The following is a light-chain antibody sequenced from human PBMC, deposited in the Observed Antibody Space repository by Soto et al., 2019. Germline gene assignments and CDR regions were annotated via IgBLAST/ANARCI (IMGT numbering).Light chain of an antibody. CDR2: DAS. CDR3: QQYDVHPKT. J-gene: IGKJ1*01. CDR1: QSIGSY. Sequence: DIQMTQSPSSLSASVGDRVTITCRASQSIGSYFNWYQQTPGKAPKVLISDASRLETGVPSRFSGSGYGTDFTLTITSLQTDDFGTYHCQQYDVHPKTFGQGTKVDIK. V-gene: IGKV1-5*01.